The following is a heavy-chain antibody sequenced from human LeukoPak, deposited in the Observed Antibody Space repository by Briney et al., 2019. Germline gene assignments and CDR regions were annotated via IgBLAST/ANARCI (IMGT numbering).Heavy chain of an antibody. J-gene: IGHJ6*02. CDR1: GFPFSSYA. Sequence: PGGSLRLSCAASGFPFSSYAMHWDRQAPGKGLEWVAVISYEGSNTFYADSVKGRFTISRYNSKNTLYLQMNSLRGEDTAVYYCAKVGGRNAESYYYGMNVWGQGTTVTVSS. V-gene: IGHV3-30*18. CDR3: AKVGGRNAESYYYGMNV. CDR2: ISYEGSNT. D-gene: IGHD3-10*01.